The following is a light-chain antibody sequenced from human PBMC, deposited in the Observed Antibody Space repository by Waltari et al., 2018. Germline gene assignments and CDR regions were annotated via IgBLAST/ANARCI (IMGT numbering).Light chain of an antibody. Sequence: SYELTQAPSVSVSPGQTASLTCSGDKFGDKYVSWYQQKPGQSPVLVIYEDTKRPSGIPERFSGSNSGDTATLTISGTQAMDEADYYCQAWDSTAVVFGGGTKLTVL. V-gene: IGLV3-1*01. CDR3: QAWDSTAVV. CDR1: KFGDKY. CDR2: EDT. J-gene: IGLJ3*02.